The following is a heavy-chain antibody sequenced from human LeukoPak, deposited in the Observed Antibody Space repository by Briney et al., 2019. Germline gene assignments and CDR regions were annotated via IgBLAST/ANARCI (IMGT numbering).Heavy chain of an antibody. J-gene: IGHJ4*02. CDR3: AKPTYDYVWGSYHD. CDR2: ISTSGDST. CDR1: GFTSSNAW. V-gene: IGHV3-23*01. Sequence: GGSLRLSCAASGFTSSNAWMNWVRQAPGKGLEWVSAISTSGDSTYYADSVKGRFTISRDNSKKNLFLQMNSLRAEDTAVYFCAKPTYDYVWGSYHDWGQGTLVTVSS. D-gene: IGHD3-16*02.